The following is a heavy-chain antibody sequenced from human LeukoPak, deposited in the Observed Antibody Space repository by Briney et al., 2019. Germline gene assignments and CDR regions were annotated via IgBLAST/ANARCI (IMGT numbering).Heavy chain of an antibody. CDR2: ISWNSGSI. J-gene: IGHJ4*02. CDR3: ATLLGSLVTHQEYYFDY. Sequence: GGSLRLSCAASGFTFDDYAMHWVRQAPGKGLEWVLGISWNSGSIGYADSVKGRFTISRDNAKNSLYLQMNSLRAEDTALYYCATLLGSLVTHQEYYFDYWGQGTLVTVSS. D-gene: IGHD5-18*01. V-gene: IGHV3-9*01. CDR1: GFTFDDYA.